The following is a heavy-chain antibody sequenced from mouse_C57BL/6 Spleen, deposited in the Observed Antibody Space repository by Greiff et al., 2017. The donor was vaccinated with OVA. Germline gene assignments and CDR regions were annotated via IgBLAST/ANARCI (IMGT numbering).Heavy chain of an antibody. J-gene: IGHJ4*01. D-gene: IGHD2-1*01. CDR3: ARTCNYDYAMDY. CDR1: GYTFTDYY. Sequence: QVQLQQSGAELVRPGASVKLSCKASGYTFTDYYINWVKQRPGQGLEWIARIYPGSGNTYYNEKFKGKATLTAEKSSSTAYMQLSSLTSEDSAVYFCARTCNYDYAMDYWGQGTSVTVSS. CDR2: IYPGSGNT. V-gene: IGHV1-76*01.